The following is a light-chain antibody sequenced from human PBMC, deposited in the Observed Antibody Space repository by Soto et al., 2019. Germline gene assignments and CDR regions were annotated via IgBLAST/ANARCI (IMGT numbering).Light chain of an antibody. CDR1: SSDVGGYNY. J-gene: IGLJ2*01. V-gene: IGLV2-14*01. CDR2: EVT. CDR3: SSYRISNHLAE. Sequence: QSALTQPASVSGSPGQSITSSCTGTSSDVGGYNYVSWYQQHPGKAPKLMIYEVTNRPSGVSNRFSGSKSGNTASLTISGLQVEDEADYYCSSYRISNHLAEFGGGTKLTGL.